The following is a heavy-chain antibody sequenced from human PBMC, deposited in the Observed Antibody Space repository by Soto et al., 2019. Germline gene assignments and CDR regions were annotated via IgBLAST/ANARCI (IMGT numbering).Heavy chain of an antibody. CDR1: GFTFSSYG. J-gene: IGHJ6*02. CDR2: IWYDGSNK. D-gene: IGHD6-13*01. CDR3: ARSGITSSWYEPSYYYYGMDV. V-gene: IGHV3-33*01. Sequence: LRLSCAASGFTFSSYGMHWVRQAPGKGLEWVAVIWYDGSNKYYADSVKGRFTISRDNSKNTLYLQMNSLRAEDTAVYYCARSGITSSWYEPSYYYYGMDVWGQGTTVTVSS.